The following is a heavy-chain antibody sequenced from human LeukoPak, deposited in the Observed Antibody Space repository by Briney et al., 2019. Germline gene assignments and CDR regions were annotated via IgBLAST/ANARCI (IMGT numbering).Heavy chain of an antibody. CDR2: ISGSGVTT. CDR3: AKEGYDSSGYYYAYFQH. V-gene: IGHV3-23*01. J-gene: IGHJ1*01. D-gene: IGHD3-22*01. Sequence: GGSLRLSCAASGFTFSSYAMSWVRQAPGKGLEWVSAISGSGVTTYYADSVKGRFTISRDNSKNTLYLQMNSLRAEDTAVYYCAKEGYDSSGYYYAYFQHWGQGTLVTVSS. CDR1: GFTFSSYA.